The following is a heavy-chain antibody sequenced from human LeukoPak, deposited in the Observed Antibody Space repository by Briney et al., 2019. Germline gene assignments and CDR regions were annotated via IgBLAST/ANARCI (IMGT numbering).Heavy chain of an antibody. V-gene: IGHV3-7*01. CDR3: ARDVGGGYYSPTY. CDR2: IKEDGSAK. Sequence: GGSLRLSCVASGEPSGVSFNRYWMSWVRQAAGKGLEWVDNIKEDGSAKNYVDSEKGRFSISRDNAKNSLYLQMNSLRDEDTALYYCARDVGGGYYSPTYWGQGTLVTVSS. J-gene: IGHJ4*02. CDR1: GEPSGVSFNRYW. D-gene: IGHD1-26*01.